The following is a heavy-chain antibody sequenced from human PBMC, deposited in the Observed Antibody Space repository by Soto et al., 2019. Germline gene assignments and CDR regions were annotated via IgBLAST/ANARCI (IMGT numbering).Heavy chain of an antibody. CDR2: IIPIFGTA. V-gene: IGHV1-69*13. CDR3: ARSEGYYYGSGSPDAFDI. D-gene: IGHD3-10*01. Sequence: GASVKVSCKASGGTFSSYAISWVRQAPGQGLEWMGGIIPIFGTANYAQKFQGRVTITADESTSTAYMELSSLRSEDTAVYYCARSEGYYYGSGSPDAFDIWGQGTMVTVSS. J-gene: IGHJ3*02. CDR1: GGTFSSYA.